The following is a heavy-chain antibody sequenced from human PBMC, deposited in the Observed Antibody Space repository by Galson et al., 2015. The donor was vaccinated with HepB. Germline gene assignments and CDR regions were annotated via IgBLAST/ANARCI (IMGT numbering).Heavy chain of an antibody. D-gene: IGHD5-24*01. CDR1: KYSFTSYY. CDR2: INPSGGST. Sequence: QSGAEVKKPGESLKISCKGSKYSFTSYYMHWVRQAPGQGLEWMGIINPSGGSTSYAQKFQGRVTMTRDTSTSTVYMELSSLRSEDTAVYYCAHRSLNRFMSGGMAGLDAFDIWGQGTMVTVSS. V-gene: IGHV1-46*03. CDR3: AHRSLNRFMSGGMAGLDAFDI. J-gene: IGHJ3*02.